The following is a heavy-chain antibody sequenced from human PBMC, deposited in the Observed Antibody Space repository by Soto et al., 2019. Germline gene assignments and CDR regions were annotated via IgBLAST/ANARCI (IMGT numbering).Heavy chain of an antibody. D-gene: IGHD2-2*02. CDR1: GFTFTSYS. CDR2: IQQDGSEK. Sequence: GGSLRLSCAVSGFTFTSYSMSWVRQAPGEGLECVANIQQDGSEKYYVDSVKGRFTISRDNAKNSLYLQMNSLRAEDTAVYYCARDLPGYCTTTDCYSYFDYWGQGTLVTVSS. V-gene: IGHV3-7*03. J-gene: IGHJ4*02. CDR3: ARDLPGYCTTTDCYSYFDY.